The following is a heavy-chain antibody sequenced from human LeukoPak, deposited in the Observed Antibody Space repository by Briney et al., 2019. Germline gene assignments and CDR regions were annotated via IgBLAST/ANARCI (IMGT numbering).Heavy chain of an antibody. J-gene: IGHJ4*02. CDR1: GFTFSSYW. CDR2: IKQDGSEK. Sequence: GGSLRLSCAASGFTFSSYWMSWVRQAPGKGLEWVANIKQDGSEKYYVDSVKGRFTISRDNAKNSLYLQMNSLRAEDTAVYYCARKGTWIQLWLSFDYWGQGTLVTVSS. V-gene: IGHV3-7*01. CDR3: ARKGTWIQLWLSFDY. D-gene: IGHD5-18*01.